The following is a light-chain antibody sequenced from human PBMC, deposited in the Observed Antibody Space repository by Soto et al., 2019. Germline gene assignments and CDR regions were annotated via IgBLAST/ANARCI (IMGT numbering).Light chain of an antibody. V-gene: IGKV2-28*01. J-gene: IGKJ1*01. CDR3: MQALQIPWT. CDR2: LGS. Sequence: DIVMTQSPLSLPVTPGEPASISCRSSQSLLHSNGYNCLAWHLQKPGQSPQLLIYLGSNRASGVPDRFSGSGSGTDFTLKISRVEAEDVGVYYCMQALQIPWTFGHGTKVEIK. CDR1: QSLLHSNGYNC.